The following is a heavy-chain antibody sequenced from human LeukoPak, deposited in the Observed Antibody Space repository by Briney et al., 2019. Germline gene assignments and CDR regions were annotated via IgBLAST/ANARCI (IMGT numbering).Heavy chain of an antibody. V-gene: IGHV4-59*01. CDR1: GVSISSYY. CDR2: IYYSGST. CDR3: AGGNYDILTGLRYYYGMDV. Sequence: SETLSLTCTVSGVSISSYYWSWIRQPPGKGLEGIGYIYYSGSTNYNPSLKSRITISVDTSKNQFSLKLSSVTAADTAVYYCAGGNYDILTGLRYYYGMDVWGQGTTVTVSS. D-gene: IGHD3-9*01. J-gene: IGHJ6*02.